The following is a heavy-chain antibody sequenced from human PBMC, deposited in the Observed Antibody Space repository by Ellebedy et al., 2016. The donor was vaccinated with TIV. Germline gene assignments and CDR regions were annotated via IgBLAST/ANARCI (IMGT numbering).Heavy chain of an antibody. CDR2: ISTGSSSI. J-gene: IGHJ4*02. CDR3: ARDLGAWDFD. V-gene: IGHV3-21*01. D-gene: IGHD3-16*01. CDR1: GYTFSSYR. Sequence: PGGSLRLSCAASGYTFSSYRMNWVRQSPGKGLEWVSSISTGSSSIYYADSVKGRFTISRDNAKNSLYLQMNSLRAEDTAVYYCARDLGAWDFDWGQGTLVTVSS.